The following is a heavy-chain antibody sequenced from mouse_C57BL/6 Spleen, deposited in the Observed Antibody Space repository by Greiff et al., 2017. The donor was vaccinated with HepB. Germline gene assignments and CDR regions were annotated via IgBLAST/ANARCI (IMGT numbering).Heavy chain of an antibody. CDR3: ARPVVADYYAMDY. Sequence: VMLVESGAELAKPGASVKLSCKASGYTFTSYWMHWVKQRPGQGLEWIGYINPSSGYTKYNQKFKDKATLTADKSSSTAYMQLSSLTYEDSAVYYCARPVVADYYAMDYWGQGTSVTVSS. V-gene: IGHV1-7*01. CDR1: GYTFTSYW. CDR2: INPSSGYT. J-gene: IGHJ4*01. D-gene: IGHD1-1*01.